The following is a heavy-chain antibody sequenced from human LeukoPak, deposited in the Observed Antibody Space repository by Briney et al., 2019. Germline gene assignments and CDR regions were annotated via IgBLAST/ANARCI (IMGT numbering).Heavy chain of an antibody. CDR2: ISASNGNT. D-gene: IGHD1-7*01. CDR3: ARDHSNWNYAPDF. V-gene: IGHV1-18*01. CDR1: GGTFSSYA. J-gene: IGHJ4*02. Sequence: ASVKVSCKASGGTFSSYAISGVRQAPGQGLQWLGWISASNGNTNYAQKFRDRVTMSTDTSTGTAYLDVRSLTSDDTAVYYCARDHSNWNYAPDFWGQGTLVIVSS.